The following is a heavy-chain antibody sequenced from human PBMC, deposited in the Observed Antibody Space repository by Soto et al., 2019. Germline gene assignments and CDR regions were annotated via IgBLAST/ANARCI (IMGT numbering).Heavy chain of an antibody. Sequence: QVQLVESGGGVVQPGRSLRLSCAASGFTFSSYGMHWVRQAPGKGLEWVAVIWYDGSNKYYADSVKGRFTISRDNSKNTLYLQMNSLRAEDTAVCYCARDHPTLNYGDYGFDYWGQGTLVTVSS. D-gene: IGHD4-17*01. V-gene: IGHV3-33*01. CDR3: ARDHPTLNYGDYGFDY. CDR1: GFTFSSYG. CDR2: IWYDGSNK. J-gene: IGHJ4*02.